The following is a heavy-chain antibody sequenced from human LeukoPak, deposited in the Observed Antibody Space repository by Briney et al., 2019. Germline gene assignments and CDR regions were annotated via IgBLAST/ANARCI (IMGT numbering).Heavy chain of an antibody. V-gene: IGHV4-59*08. CDR3: ARGVPKYCSITSCYRGPFDY. Sequence: SETLSLTCTVSGGSISSYYWSWIRQPPGKGLEWIGYIYYSGSTNYNPSLKSRVTISVDTSKNQFSLKLSSVTAADTAVYYCARGVPKYCSITSCYRGPFDYWGQGTLVTVSS. CDR1: GGSISSYY. CDR2: IYYSGST. J-gene: IGHJ4*02. D-gene: IGHD2-2*01.